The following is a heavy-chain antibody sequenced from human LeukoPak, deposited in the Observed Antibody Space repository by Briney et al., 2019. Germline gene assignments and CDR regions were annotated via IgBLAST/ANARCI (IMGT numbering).Heavy chain of an antibody. CDR2: ISSSSSYI. D-gene: IGHD4-17*01. J-gene: IGHJ4*02. V-gene: IGHV3-21*01. CDR1: GFTFSSYS. Sequence: GGSLRLSCAASGFTFSSYSMNWVRQAPGKGLEWVSSISSSSSYIYYADSVKGRFTISRDNAKNSLYLQVNSLRAEDTAVYYCARDGLVRYGDYDRGYWGQGTLVTVSS. CDR3: ARDGLVRYGDYDRGY.